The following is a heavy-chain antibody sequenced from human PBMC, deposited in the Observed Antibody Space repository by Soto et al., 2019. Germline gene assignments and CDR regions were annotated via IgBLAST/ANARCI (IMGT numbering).Heavy chain of an antibody. Sequence: ASETLSLTCTVSGASISSGGYYCSWIRQLPGKGLEWLGYIYKSESTFYNPSLESRVSVSVDTSKNQFSLKVSGVSAADTAVYYCATSQKGYNWNYFDHWGQGALVTVS. CDR2: IYKSEST. CDR3: ATSQKGYNWNYFDH. J-gene: IGHJ4*02. V-gene: IGHV4-30-4*08. D-gene: IGHD1-20*01. CDR1: GASISSGGYY.